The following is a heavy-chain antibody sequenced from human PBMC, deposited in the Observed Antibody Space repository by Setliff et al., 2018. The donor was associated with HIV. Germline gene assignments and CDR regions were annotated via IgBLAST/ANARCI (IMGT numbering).Heavy chain of an antibody. CDR1: GGSLNSYY. V-gene: IGHV4-4*07. CDR2: IFINDQT. Sequence: PSETLSLTCSVSGGSLNSYYWSWIRQSGGQELEWIGRIFINDQTNYNPSLKSRLTMSVDKSKNQFSLRLKSVTAADSAVYYCARERRWLQDYYYYIDVWGNGTTVTVSS. D-gene: IGHD5-18*01. CDR3: ARERRWLQDYYYYIDV. J-gene: IGHJ6*03.